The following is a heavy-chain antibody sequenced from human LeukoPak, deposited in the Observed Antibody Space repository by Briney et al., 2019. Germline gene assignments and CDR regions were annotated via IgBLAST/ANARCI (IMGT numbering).Heavy chain of an antibody. V-gene: IGHV3-30*18. J-gene: IGHJ4*02. D-gene: IGHD1-26*01. CDR1: GFTFSSYG. CDR2: ISYDGSNK. CDR3: AKDHGSLPELLVDY. Sequence: GGSLRLSCAASGFTFSSYGMHWVRQAPGKGLEWVAVISYDGSNKYYADSVKGRFTISRDNSKNTLYLQMNSLRAEDTAVYYGAKDHGSLPELLVDYWGQGTLVTVSS.